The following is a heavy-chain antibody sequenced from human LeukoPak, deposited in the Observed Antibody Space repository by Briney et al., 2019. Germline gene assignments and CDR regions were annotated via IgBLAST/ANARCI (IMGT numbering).Heavy chain of an antibody. D-gene: IGHD1-1*01. CDR1: GFTFSSYS. CDR2: ISYDGSNK. Sequence: GGSLRLSCAASGFTFSSYSMNWVRQAPGKGLEWVAVISYDGSNKYYADSVKGRFTISRDNSKNTLYLQMNSLRAEDTVVYYCAKDGSGTGDWYFDLWGRGTLVTVSS. V-gene: IGHV3-30*18. CDR3: AKDGSGTGDWYFDL. J-gene: IGHJ2*01.